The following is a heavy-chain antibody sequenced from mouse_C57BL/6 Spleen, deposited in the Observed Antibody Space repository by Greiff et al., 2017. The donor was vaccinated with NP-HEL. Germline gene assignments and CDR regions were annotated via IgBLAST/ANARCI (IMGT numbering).Heavy chain of an antibody. J-gene: IGHJ2*01. CDR2: ISSGGSYT. Sequence: DVQLVESGGDLVKPGGSLKLSCAASGFTFNSYGMSWVRQTPDKRLEWVATISSGGSYTYYTDSVKGGFTISRDNAKNTLYLQMSSLKSEDTAMYYCARQEDYYGSSYFDYWGQGTTLTVSS. V-gene: IGHV5-6*01. CDR1: GFTFNSYG. CDR3: ARQEDYYGSSYFDY. D-gene: IGHD1-1*01.